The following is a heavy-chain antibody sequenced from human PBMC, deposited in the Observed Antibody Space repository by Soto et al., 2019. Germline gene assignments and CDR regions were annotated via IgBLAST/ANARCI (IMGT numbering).Heavy chain of an antibody. V-gene: IGHV3-30*18. CDR1: GLTFRTYG. Sequence: VQLVESGGGVVQPGRSLRLSCEVSGLTFRTYGMHWVRQAPGKGLEWVAIISNEGSDEKYADSVKGRFTISRDNSKNTLYLQMTSLRVEDTAVYYCAKGCGSGGSCYIIDYWGQGTLVTVSS. D-gene: IGHD2-15*01. CDR3: AKGCGSGGSCYIIDY. CDR2: ISNEGSDE. J-gene: IGHJ4*02.